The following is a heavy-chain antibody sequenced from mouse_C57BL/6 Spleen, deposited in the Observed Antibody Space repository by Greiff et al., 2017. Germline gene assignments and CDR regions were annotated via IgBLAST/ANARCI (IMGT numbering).Heavy chain of an antibody. CDR3: ARGGDYDEGFAY. CDR2: IDPSDSET. CDR1: GYTFTSYW. J-gene: IGHJ3*01. D-gene: IGHD2-4*01. V-gene: IGHV1-52*01. Sequence: QVQLKQPGAELVRPGSSVKLSCKASGYTFTSYWMHWVKQRPIQGLEWIGNIDPSDSETHYNQKFKDKATLTVDKSSSTAYMQLSSLTSEDSAVYYCARGGDYDEGFAYWGQGTLVTVSA.